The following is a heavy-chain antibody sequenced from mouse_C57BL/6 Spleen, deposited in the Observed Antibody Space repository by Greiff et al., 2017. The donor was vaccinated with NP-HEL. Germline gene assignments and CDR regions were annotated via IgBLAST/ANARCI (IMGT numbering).Heavy chain of an antibody. CDR3: ARQRYGSSYEDWYFDV. D-gene: IGHD1-1*01. V-gene: IGHV5-6*02. CDR1: GFTFSSYG. J-gene: IGHJ1*03. Sequence: DVMLVESGGDLVKPGGSLKLSCAASGFTFSSYGMSWVRQTPDKRLEWVATISSGGSYTYYPDSVKGRFTISRDNAKNTLYLQMSSLKSEDTAMYYCARQRYGSSYEDWYFDVWGTGTTVTVSS. CDR2: ISSGGSYT.